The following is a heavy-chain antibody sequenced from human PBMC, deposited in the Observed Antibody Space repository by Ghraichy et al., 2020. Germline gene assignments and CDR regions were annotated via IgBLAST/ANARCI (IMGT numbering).Heavy chain of an antibody. J-gene: IGHJ4*02. CDR1: GFTFSTYA. Sequence: GGSLRLSCAASGFTFSTYAMTWVRQAPGKGLEWVSTISGGGGSTYYADSVKGRFTISRDNSKNTLYLQMNSLRAEDTAVYYCAKQKAVAAAGRADYWGQGTLLTVSS. V-gene: IGHV3-23*01. CDR2: ISGGGGST. CDR3: AKQKAVAAAGRADY. D-gene: IGHD6-13*01.